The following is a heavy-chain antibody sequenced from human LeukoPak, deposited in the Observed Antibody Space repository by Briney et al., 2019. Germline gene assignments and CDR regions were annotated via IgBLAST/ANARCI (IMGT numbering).Heavy chain of an antibody. J-gene: IGHJ4*02. Sequence: SGTLSLTCAVSGGSISSSNWWSWVRQAPGKGLEWIGEISHSGSTNYNPSLKSRVTISVDTSKNQFSLKVTSVTAADTAVYYCARSKDILTGYCFDYWGQGTLVTVSS. CDR1: GGSISSSNW. CDR2: ISHSGST. D-gene: IGHD3-9*01. CDR3: ARSKDILTGYCFDY. V-gene: IGHV4-4*02.